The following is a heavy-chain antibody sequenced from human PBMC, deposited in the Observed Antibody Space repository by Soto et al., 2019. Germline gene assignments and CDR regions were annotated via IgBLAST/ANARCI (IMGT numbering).Heavy chain of an antibody. CDR3: ARGGTSGWLKGAYDV. D-gene: IGHD6-19*01. CDR1: GGTLNKHA. J-gene: IGHJ3*01. CDR2: IIPMFGIP. Sequence: QVQLVQSGAEVKKPGSSVKVSCRASGGTLNKHAITWVRRAPGLGLEWLGGIIPMFGIPNYPQKFQGRVTIAADASKNTSPMELNSLTSDDTAVYYCARGGTSGWLKGAYDVWGQGTMVTVSS. V-gene: IGHV1-69*01.